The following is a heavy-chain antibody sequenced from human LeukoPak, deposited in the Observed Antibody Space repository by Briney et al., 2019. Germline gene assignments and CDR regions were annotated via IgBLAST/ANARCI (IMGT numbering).Heavy chain of an antibody. J-gene: IGHJ4*02. D-gene: IGHD6-19*01. V-gene: IGHV3-66*01. CDR2: IYSGGST. Sequence: GGSLRLSCAASGFTVSSNYMSWVRQAPGKGLEWVSVIYSGGSTYYADSVKGRFTISRDNSKNTLYLQMNSLRAEDTAVYYCARDSRASSGGDYSGQGTLVTVSS. CDR3: ARDSRASSGGDY. CDR1: GFTVSSNY.